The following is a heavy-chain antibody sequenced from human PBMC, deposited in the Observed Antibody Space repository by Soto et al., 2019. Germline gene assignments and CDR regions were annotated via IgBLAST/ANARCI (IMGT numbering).Heavy chain of an antibody. J-gene: IGHJ4*02. CDR1: GGSISSSSYY. CDR3: ARHVGDFWSGYYLDY. Sequence: QLQLQESGPGLVKPSETLSLTCTVSGGSISSSSYYWGWIRQPPGKGLEWIGSIYYSGSTYYNPSLKSRVTISVDTSKNQFSLKLSSVTAADTAVYYCARHVGDFWSGYYLDYWGQGTLVTVSS. D-gene: IGHD3-3*01. CDR2: IYYSGST. V-gene: IGHV4-39*01.